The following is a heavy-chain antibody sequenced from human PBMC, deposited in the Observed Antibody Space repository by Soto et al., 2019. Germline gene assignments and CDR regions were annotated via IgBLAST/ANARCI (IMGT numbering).Heavy chain of an antibody. CDR2: IHHSGST. V-gene: IGHV4-61*08. D-gene: IGHD3-16*01. J-gene: IGHJ5*02. CDR1: GASVSSGGYH. Sequence: SETLSLTCTVSGASVSSGGYHWSWARQPPGEGLEWIGYIHHSGSTNYNPSLKSRVSISVDTSKNQFSLRLSSMTAADTAVYYCARVRGDYHNWFDPWGQGTLVTVSS. CDR3: ARVRGDYHNWFDP.